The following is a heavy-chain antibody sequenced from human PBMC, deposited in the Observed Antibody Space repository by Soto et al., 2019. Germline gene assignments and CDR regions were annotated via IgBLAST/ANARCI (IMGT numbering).Heavy chain of an antibody. V-gene: IGHV3-30*18. CDR2: ISYDGSNK. Sequence: AGGSLRLSCAASGFTFSSYGMHWVRQAPGKGLEWVAVISYDGSNKYYADSVKGRFTISRDNSKNTLYLQMNSLRAEDTAVYYCAKDGHGYNSVFDYWGQGPLVTVSS. CDR1: GFTFSSYG. CDR3: AKDGHGYNSVFDY. J-gene: IGHJ4*02. D-gene: IGHD5-12*01.